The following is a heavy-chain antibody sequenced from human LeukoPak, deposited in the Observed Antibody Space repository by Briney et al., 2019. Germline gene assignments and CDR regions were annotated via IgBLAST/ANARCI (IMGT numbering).Heavy chain of an antibody. D-gene: IGHD3-10*01. V-gene: IGHV1-18*01. CDR3: ARVLGYYGSSWFDP. J-gene: IGHJ5*02. CDR2: ISAYNGKT. CDR1: GYTFTSYG. Sequence: GASVKVSCKASGYTFTSYGISWVRQAPGQGLEWMGWISAYNGKTNYAQKLQGRVTMTTDTSTSTAYMELWSLRSDDTAVYYCARVLGYYGSSWFDPWGQGTLVTVSS.